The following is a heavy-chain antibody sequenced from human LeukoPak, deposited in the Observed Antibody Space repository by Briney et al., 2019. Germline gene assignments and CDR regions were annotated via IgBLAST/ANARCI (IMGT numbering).Heavy chain of an antibody. CDR1: GFTISSYA. V-gene: IGHV3-23*01. J-gene: IGHJ4*02. CDR2: IGVSGGST. D-gene: IGHD3-10*01. Sequence: GGSLRLSCAASGFTISSYAMSWVRQAPGKGLEWVSAIGVSGGSTHYADSVKGRFTISRDNSKNTVYLQMNSLRAEDTAVYYCAKDSHYVSGSYYDYWGQGTLVTVSS. CDR3: AKDSHYVSGSYYDY.